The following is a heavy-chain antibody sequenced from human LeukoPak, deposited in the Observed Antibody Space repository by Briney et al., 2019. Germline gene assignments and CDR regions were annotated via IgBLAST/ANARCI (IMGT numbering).Heavy chain of an antibody. CDR1: GGTFSSYA. J-gene: IGHJ5*02. Sequence: ASVKVSCTASGGTFSSYAISWVRQAPGQGLEWMGGIIPIFGTANYAQKFQGRVTITADESTSTAYMELSSLRSEDTAVYYCARDVASVAGTSFDPWGQGTLVTVSS. V-gene: IGHV1-69*13. CDR2: IIPIFGTA. D-gene: IGHD6-19*01. CDR3: ARDVASVAGTSFDP.